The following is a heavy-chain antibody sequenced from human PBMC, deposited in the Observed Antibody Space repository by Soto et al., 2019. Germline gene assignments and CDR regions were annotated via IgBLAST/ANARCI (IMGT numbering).Heavy chain of an antibody. CDR3: ARGTAARPYYYYGMDV. CDR2: INHSGST. D-gene: IGHD6-6*01. CDR1: GGSFSGYY. J-gene: IGHJ6*02. V-gene: IGHV4-34*01. Sequence: SETLSLTCAVYGGSFSGYYWSWIRQPPGKGLEWIGEINHSGSTNYNPSLKSRVTISVDTSKNQFSLKLSSVTAADTAVYYCARGTAARPYYYYGMDVWGQGTTVTVSS.